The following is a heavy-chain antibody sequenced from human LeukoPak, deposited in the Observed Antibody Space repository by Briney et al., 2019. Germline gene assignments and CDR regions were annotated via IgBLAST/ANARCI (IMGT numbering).Heavy chain of an antibody. CDR1: SLSGYY. J-gene: IGHJ4*02. CDR3: ARHGGYYFDH. Sequence: PSETLSLTCGSLSGYYWSWIRQPPGKGLEWIGQIHQSGHTIYNPSLMSRVTISIDTSKNQFSLILSSVTAADTAVYYCARHGGYYFDHWGQGTLATVSS. V-gene: IGHV4-34*01. D-gene: IGHD3-16*01. CDR2: IHQSGHT.